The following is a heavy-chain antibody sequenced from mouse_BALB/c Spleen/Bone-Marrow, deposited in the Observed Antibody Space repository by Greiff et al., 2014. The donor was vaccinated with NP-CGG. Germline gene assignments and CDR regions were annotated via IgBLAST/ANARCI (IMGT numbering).Heavy chain of an antibody. D-gene: IGHD1-1*01. CDR3: ASGYYGSSPYWYFDV. J-gene: IGHJ1*01. V-gene: IGHV14-1*02. CDR1: GFNIKDYY. CDR2: IDPENGNT. Sequence: VQLKQSVAELVRPGALVKLSCKASGFNIKDYYMHWVKQRPEQGLEWIGWIDPENGNTIYDPKFQGKASITADTSSNTAYLQLSSLTSEDTAVYYCASGYYGSSPYWYFDVWGAGTTVTVSS.